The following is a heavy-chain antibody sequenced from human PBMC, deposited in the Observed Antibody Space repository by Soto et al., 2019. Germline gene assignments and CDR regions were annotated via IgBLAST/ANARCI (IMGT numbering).Heavy chain of an antibody. Sequence: ASVKVSCKASGYTFTGYYMHWVRQAPGQGLEWMGWINPNSGGTNYAQKFQGWVTMTRDTSISTAYMELSRLRSDDTAVYYCARGQSSSWYPSYYYYGMDVWGQGTTVTSP. D-gene: IGHD6-13*01. J-gene: IGHJ6*02. CDR1: GYTFTGYY. CDR3: ARGQSSSWYPSYYYYGMDV. CDR2: INPNSGGT. V-gene: IGHV1-2*04.